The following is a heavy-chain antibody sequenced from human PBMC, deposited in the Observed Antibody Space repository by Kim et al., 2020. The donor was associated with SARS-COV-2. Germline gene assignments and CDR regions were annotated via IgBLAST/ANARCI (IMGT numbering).Heavy chain of an antibody. Sequence: GGSLRLSCAASGFTFSSYGMHWVRQAPGKGLEWVAVVSFDATNKYYEDSVKGRFTISRDNSKNTLYLQMNSLRAEDTAVYYCAKEWRVGAVSGYCYFGMDVWGQGTTVTVSS. J-gene: IGHJ6*02. D-gene: IGHD1-26*01. V-gene: IGHV3-30*18. CDR2: VSFDATNK. CDR3: AKEWRVGAVSGYCYFGMDV. CDR1: GFTFSSYG.